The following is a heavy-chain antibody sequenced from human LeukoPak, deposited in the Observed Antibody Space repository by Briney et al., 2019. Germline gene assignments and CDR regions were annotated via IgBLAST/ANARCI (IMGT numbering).Heavy chain of an antibody. D-gene: IGHD3-9*01. CDR2: IYYSGST. CDR1: GGSISSGDYY. J-gene: IGHJ4*02. V-gene: IGHV4-30-4*01. CDR3: ARSPQHFDRLLDGDSHYFFDS. Sequence: SETLSLTCTVSGGSISSGDYYWSWIRQPPGKGLEWIGYIYYSGSTYYNPSLKSRVTISVDTSKNQFSLKLNSVTAADTAVYYCARSPQHFDRLLDGDSHYFFDSWGQGTLVTVSS.